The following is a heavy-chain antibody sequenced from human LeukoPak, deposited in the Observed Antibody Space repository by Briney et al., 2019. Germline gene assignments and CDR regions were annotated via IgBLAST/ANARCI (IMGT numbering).Heavy chain of an antibody. J-gene: IGHJ4*02. CDR2: IYSRGTS. CDR3: ARLTRVYYFFDY. D-gene: IGHD2-8*01. CDR1: GFTVSSSY. V-gene: IGHV3-66*01. Sequence: GGSLRLSCAVSGFTVSSSYMGWVRRAPGKGLEWVSIIYSRGTSYYADSVKGRFTISRDDSKNTVHLQMNGLRAEDTAVYYYARLTRVYYFFDYWGQGTLVTVSS.